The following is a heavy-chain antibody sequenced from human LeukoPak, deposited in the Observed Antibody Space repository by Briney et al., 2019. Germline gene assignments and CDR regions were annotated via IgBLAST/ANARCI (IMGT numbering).Heavy chain of an antibody. Sequence: GGSLRPSCAASGFTFSTYWMSWIRQAPGKGLEWVANVNQDGSEKNYVDSVKGRLTISRDNAKNSLYLQMDSLRDEDTAVYYCVSDPGDYWGQGTLVAVSS. CDR3: VSDPGDY. CDR1: GFTFSTYW. D-gene: IGHD3-10*01. J-gene: IGHJ4*02. CDR2: VNQDGSEK. V-gene: IGHV3-7*01.